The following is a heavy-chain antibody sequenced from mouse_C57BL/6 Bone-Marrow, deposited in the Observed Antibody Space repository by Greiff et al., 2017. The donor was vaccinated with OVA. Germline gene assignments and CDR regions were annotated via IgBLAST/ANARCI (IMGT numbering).Heavy chain of an antibody. J-gene: IGHJ4*01. D-gene: IGHD3-1*01. CDR1: GYTFTSYW. CDR2: IHPSDSDT. Sequence: VQLQQPGAELVKPGASVKVSCKASGYTFTSYWMHWVKQRPGQGLEWIGRIHPSDSDTNYNQKFKGKATLTVDQSSSTAYMQLSSRTAEDSAVDYCAIWGYGYWGQGTSVTVSS. CDR3: AIWGYGY. V-gene: IGHV1-74*01.